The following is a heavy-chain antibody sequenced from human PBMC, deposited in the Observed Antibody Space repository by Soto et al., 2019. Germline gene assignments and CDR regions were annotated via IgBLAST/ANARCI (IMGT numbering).Heavy chain of an antibody. V-gene: IGHV3-53*04. CDR2: IYSGGST. Sequence: EVQLVESGGGLVQPGGSLRLSCAASGFTVSSNYMNWVRQAPGKGLEWVSVIYSGGSTYYADSVKGRFTISRHNSKNTLYLQINSLRAEDTAVYYCAREVGHGLFDPWGEGTLVTVSS. D-gene: IGHD5-12*01. CDR1: GFTVSSNY. J-gene: IGHJ5*02. CDR3: AREVGHGLFDP.